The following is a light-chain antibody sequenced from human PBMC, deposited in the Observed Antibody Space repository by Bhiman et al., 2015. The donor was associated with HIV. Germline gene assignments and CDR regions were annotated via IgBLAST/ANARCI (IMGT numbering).Light chain of an antibody. CDR3: AAWDDSLNGYYV. CDR1: SSNIESHT. CDR2: KND. J-gene: IGLJ1*01. V-gene: IGLV1-44*01. Sequence: QSVLAQPPSASGTPGQQVTISCSGSSSNIESHTVNWYQQLPGTAPQLLIYKNDQRPSGVPDRFSGSKSGASASLAISGLQAEDQADYYCAAWDDSLNGYYVFGTGTTVSVL.